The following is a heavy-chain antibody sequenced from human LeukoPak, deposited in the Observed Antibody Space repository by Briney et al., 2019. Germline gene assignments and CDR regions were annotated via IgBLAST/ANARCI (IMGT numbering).Heavy chain of an antibody. CDR3: ARVRVASSGCYGEVWFDP. J-gene: IGHJ5*02. CDR1: GYSISSGYY. Sequence: PSETLSLTCTVSGYSISSGYYRGWIRQPPGKGLEWIGRIYHSGSTYYNPSLKSRVTISVDTSKNQFSLKLSSVTAADTALYYCARVRVASSGCYGEVWFDPWGQGTLVTVSS. V-gene: IGHV4-38-2*02. D-gene: IGHD3-22*01. CDR2: IYHSGST.